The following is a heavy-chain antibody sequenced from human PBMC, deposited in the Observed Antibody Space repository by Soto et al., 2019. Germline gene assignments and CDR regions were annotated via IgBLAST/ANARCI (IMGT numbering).Heavy chain of an antibody. J-gene: IGHJ5*02. CDR1: GFTFDDYA. CDR3: AKDEEGDYGLGNWFDP. CDR2: ISWNSGSI. D-gene: IGHD4-17*01. V-gene: IGHV3-9*01. Sequence: EVQLVESGGGLVQPGRSLRLSCAASGFTFDDYAMHWVRQAPGKGLEWVSGISWNSGSIGYADSVKGRFTISRDNAKNSLYLQMNSLRAEDTALYYCAKDEEGDYGLGNWFDPWGQGTLVTVSS.